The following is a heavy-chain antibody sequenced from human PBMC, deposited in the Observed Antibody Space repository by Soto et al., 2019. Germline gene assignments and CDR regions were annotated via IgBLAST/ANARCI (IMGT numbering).Heavy chain of an antibody. V-gene: IGHV3-53*01. D-gene: IGHD3-9*01. CDR3: ARAPDYDILTG. Sequence: GGSLRLSCAASGFTVSSNYMSWVRQAPGKGLEWVSVIYSGGSTYYADSVKGRFTISRDNSKNTLYLQMNSLRAEDTAVYYCARAPDYDILTGWGQGTLVTVSS. CDR2: IYSGGST. CDR1: GFTVSSNY. J-gene: IGHJ4*02.